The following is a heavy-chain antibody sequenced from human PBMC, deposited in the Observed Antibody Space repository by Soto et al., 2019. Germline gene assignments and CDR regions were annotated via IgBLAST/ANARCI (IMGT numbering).Heavy chain of an antibody. J-gene: IGHJ6*02. CDR2: ISYDGSNK. CDR1: GFTFSSYG. D-gene: IGHD3-3*01. Sequence: AGGSLRLSCAASGFTFSSYGMHWVRQAPGKGLEWVAVISYDGSNKYYADSVKGRFTISRDNSKNTLYPQMNSLRAEDTAVYYCAKDLYDFWSGYYYYYYGMDVWGQGTTVTVSS. CDR3: AKDLYDFWSGYYYYYYGMDV. V-gene: IGHV3-30*18.